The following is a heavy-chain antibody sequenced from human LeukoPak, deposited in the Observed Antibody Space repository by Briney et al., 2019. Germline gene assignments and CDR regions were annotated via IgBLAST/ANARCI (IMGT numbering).Heavy chain of an antibody. CDR2: IKQDGSEK. D-gene: IGHD3-22*01. V-gene: IGHV3-7*01. CDR1: GFAFSSYW. J-gene: IGHJ3*02. CDR3: AREGEVVVITIDAFDI. Sequence: GGFLRLSCAASGFAFSSYWMSWVRQAPGKGLEWVANIKQDGSEKYYVDSVKGRFTISRDNAKNSLYLQMNSLRAEDTAVYYCAREGEVVVITIDAFDIWGQGTMVTVSS.